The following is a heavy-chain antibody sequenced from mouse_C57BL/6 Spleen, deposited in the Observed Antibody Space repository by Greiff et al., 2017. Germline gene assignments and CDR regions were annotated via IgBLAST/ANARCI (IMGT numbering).Heavy chain of an antibody. J-gene: IGHJ3*01. Sequence: QVQLQQSGAELVKPGASVKLSCKASGYTFTSYWMHWVKQRPGRGLEGIGRIDPNSGGTKYNEKFKSKATLTVDKPSSTAYMQLSSLTSEDSAVYYCAREGLGPNAYWGQGTLVTVSA. CDR2: IDPNSGGT. V-gene: IGHV1-72*01. CDR1: GYTFTSYW. CDR3: AREGLGPNAY. D-gene: IGHD4-1*01.